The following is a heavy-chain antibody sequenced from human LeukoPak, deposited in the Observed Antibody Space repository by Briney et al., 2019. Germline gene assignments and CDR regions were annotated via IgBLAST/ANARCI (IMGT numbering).Heavy chain of an antibody. J-gene: IGHJ4*02. V-gene: IGHV4-31*03. Sequence: PSQTLSLTCTLSGGSISSGGYYWSWIRQHPGKGLEWIGYIYYSGSTYYNPSLKSRVTISVDTSKNQFSLKLSSVTAADTAVYYCARESYKLGSYFDYWGQGTLVTVSS. CDR2: IYYSGST. CDR3: ARESYKLGSYFDY. D-gene: IGHD3-10*01. CDR1: GGSISSGGYY.